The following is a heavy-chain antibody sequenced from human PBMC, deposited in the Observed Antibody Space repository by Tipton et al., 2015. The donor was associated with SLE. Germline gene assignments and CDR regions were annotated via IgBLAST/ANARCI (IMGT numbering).Heavy chain of an antibody. CDR3: ASSYDFWSGYFDY. V-gene: IGHV4-39*07. CDR2: IYYSGST. J-gene: IGHJ4*02. D-gene: IGHD3-3*01. Sequence: TLSLTCTVSGGSISSSSYYWGWIRQPPGKGLEWIGSIYYSGSTYYNPPLKSRVTISVDTSKNQFSLKLSSVAAADTAVYYCASSYDFWSGYFDYWGQGTLVTVSS. CDR1: GGSISSSSYY.